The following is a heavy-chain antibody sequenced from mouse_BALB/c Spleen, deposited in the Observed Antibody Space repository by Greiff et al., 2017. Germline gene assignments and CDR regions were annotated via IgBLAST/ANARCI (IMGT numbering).Heavy chain of an antibody. CDR3: AHYDSRGYFDY. J-gene: IGHJ2*01. V-gene: IGHV3-2*02. Sequence: EVKLQESGPGLVKPSQSLSLTCTVTGYSITSDYAWYWIRQFPGNKLEWMGYISYSGSTSYNPALKSRISITGDTSKNLFFLQLNSVTAEDTATYYCAHYDSRGYFDYWGQGTTLTVSS. CDR2: ISYSGST. D-gene: IGHD1-1*01. CDR1: GYSITSDYA.